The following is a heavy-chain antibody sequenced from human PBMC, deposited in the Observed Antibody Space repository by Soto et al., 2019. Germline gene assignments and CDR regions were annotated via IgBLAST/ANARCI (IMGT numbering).Heavy chain of an antibody. CDR3: ARHKGPLPPDNPFDY. CDR2: IYYSGST. V-gene: IGHV4-39*01. Sequence: AETLFLTFTAPGGCFSSSTYYWGLIRQAPGKGLEWIGSIYYSGSTYYNPSLKSRVNISVDTSNNQFSLKLSSVTAADTAVYYCARHKGPLPPDNPFDYWGQGTLVSVTA. CDR1: GGCFSSSTYY. J-gene: IGHJ4*02.